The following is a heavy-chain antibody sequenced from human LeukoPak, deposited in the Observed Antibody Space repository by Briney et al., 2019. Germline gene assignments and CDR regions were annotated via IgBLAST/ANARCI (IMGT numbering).Heavy chain of an antibody. CDR1: GGSFSDYY. Sequence: PSETLSLTCTVYGGSFSDYYWSWVRQSPGKGLEWIGEINHSGSTNYNPSLKSRVTLSVETSKNQFSLKVSSETAADTAVYYCARGFYYLDVWGKGTTVTVSS. CDR2: INHSGST. CDR3: ARGFYYLDV. V-gene: IGHV4-34*01. J-gene: IGHJ6*03.